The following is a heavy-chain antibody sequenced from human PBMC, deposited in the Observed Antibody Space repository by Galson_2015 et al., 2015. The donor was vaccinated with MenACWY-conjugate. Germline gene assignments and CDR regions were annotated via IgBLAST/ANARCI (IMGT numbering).Heavy chain of an antibody. Sequence: SETLSLTCAVYGGSFSGYYWSWIRQPPGKGLEWIGEINHSGSSNYNPSLKSRVTISVDTSKNQFSLKLSSVTAADTAVYYCARGRARPFRWFDPWGQGTLVTVSS. D-gene: IGHD6-6*01. CDR2: INHSGSS. V-gene: IGHV4-34*01. J-gene: IGHJ5*02. CDR3: ARGRARPFRWFDP. CDR1: GGSFSGYY.